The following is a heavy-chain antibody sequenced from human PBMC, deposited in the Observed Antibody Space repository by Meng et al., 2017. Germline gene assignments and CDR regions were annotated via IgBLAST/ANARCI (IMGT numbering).Heavy chain of an antibody. V-gene: IGHV1-69*06. D-gene: IGHD6-13*01. J-gene: IGHJ5*02. CDR2: IIPIFGTA. Sequence: QVGRVGAEVTEPGSSVKVSCNASGGTFSSYAISWVRQAPGQGLEWMGGIIPIFGTANYAQKFQGRVTITADKSTSTAYMELSSLRSGDTAVYYCARDKRPSSSWYGNWFDPWGQGTLVTVSS. CDR1: GGTFSSYA. CDR3: ARDKRPSSSWYGNWFDP.